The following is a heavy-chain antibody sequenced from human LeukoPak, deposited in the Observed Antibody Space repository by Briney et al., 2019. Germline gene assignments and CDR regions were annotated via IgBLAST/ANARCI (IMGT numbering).Heavy chain of an antibody. CDR3: AKDHGTAVAGFYY. Sequence: GASLRLSCAASGSTFSSYGMSWVRQAPGKGLEGVSGITSGGGSTYYADSVKGRFIVSRDTSKNTLYLQMNSLRAEDTAIYYCAKDHGTAVAGFYYWGQGTLVTVSS. CDR2: ITSGGGST. CDR1: GSTFSSYG. V-gene: IGHV3-23*01. D-gene: IGHD6-19*01. J-gene: IGHJ4*02.